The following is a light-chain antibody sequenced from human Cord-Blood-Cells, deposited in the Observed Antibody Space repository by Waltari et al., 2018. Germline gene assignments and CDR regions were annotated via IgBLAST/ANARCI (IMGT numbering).Light chain of an antibody. J-gene: IGLJ2*01. V-gene: IGLV2-14*01. Sequence: QSALTQPASVSGSPGPSITISCPGTSSDVGGSNYVSWYQQHPGKAPKLMIYDVSNRPSGVSNRFSGSKSGNTASLTISGLQAEDEADYYCSSYTSSSTVVFGGGTKLTVL. CDR1: SSDVGGSNY. CDR3: SSYTSSSTVV. CDR2: DVS.